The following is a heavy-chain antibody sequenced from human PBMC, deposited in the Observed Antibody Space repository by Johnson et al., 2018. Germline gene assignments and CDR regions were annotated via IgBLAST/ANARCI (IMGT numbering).Heavy chain of an antibody. V-gene: IGHV4-59*11. CDR1: GGSIGSHY. D-gene: IGHD2-8*01. CDR2: IYYTGSA. Sequence: QVQLQESGPGLVKPSETLSLTCTVSGGSIGSHYWNWIRQPPRKGLEWIGCIYYTGSAKYNTPLRSRATISVDPSKNQFSLNLVSVTAADTAVYYWARSLSPPDGHIYNYYGMDVWGQGTTVTVS. J-gene: IGHJ6*02. CDR3: ARSLSPPDGHIYNYYGMDV.